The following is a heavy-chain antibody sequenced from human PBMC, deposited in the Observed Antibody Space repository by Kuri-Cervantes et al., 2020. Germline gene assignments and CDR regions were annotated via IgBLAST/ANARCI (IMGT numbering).Heavy chain of an antibody. Sequence: GGSLRLPCAASGFASGLTFSSYSMNWVRQAPGKGLEWVSSITSTSSKIDYADSVKGRFTISRDNAKNPLYLQMNSLRAEDTAVYYCAKDVGYSSRVYYYYGMDVWGQGTTVTVSS. J-gene: IGHJ6*02. D-gene: IGHD6-13*01. V-gene: IGHV3-21*01. CDR2: ITSTSSKI. CDR1: GFASGLTFSSYS. CDR3: AKDVGYSSRVYYYYGMDV.